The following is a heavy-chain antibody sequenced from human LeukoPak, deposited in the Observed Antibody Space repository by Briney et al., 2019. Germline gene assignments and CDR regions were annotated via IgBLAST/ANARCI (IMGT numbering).Heavy chain of an antibody. CDR2: IYSGDDT. Sequence: PGGSLRLSCAASGFTVSNNYMSWVRQAPGKGLEWLSVIYSGDDTYYADSVKGRFTISRDNSKNTLYLQMNSLRAEDTAVYYCAKAPPGYSSGWHDPFDYWGQGTLVTVSS. V-gene: IGHV3-53*01. CDR3: AKAPPGYSSGWHDPFDY. CDR1: GFTVSNNY. J-gene: IGHJ4*02. D-gene: IGHD6-19*01.